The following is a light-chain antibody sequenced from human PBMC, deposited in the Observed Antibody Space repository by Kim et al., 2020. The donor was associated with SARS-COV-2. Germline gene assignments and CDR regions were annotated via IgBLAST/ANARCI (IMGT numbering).Light chain of an antibody. V-gene: IGKV3-15*01. CDR1: QSISYN. CDR3: QQSNNWPQT. Sequence: VCPGERATRSCRASQSISYNLVWYQQKPGQAPRLLIYGASTRATGSPARFSGSGSGTEFTLTISSLQSEDFAIYYCQQSNNWPQTFGQGTKVDIK. CDR2: GAS. J-gene: IGKJ1*01.